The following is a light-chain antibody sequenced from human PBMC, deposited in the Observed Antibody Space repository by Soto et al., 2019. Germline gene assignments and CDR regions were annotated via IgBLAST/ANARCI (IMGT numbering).Light chain of an antibody. CDR1: QSVSSSY. V-gene: IGKV3-20*01. CDR2: GAS. Sequence: EIVLTQSPGTLSLSPGERATLSCRASQSVSSSYLAWYQQKPGQAPRLLIYGASSRATGNPDSFSGSGSGTDFTLTISRLEPEDFAVYYCQQYGSSPFTFGPGTKVDIK. CDR3: QQYGSSPFT. J-gene: IGKJ3*01.